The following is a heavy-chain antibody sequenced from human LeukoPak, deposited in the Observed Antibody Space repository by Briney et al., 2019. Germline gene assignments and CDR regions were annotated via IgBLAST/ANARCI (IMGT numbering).Heavy chain of an antibody. D-gene: IGHD2-15*01. CDR3: ARLAAEKYYYYYMDV. CDR1: GGSISSGGYY. J-gene: IGHJ6*03. Sequence: SETLSLTCTVSGGSISSGGYYWSWIRQHPGKGLEWIGYIYYSGSTYHNPSLKSRVTISVDTSKNQFSLKLSSVTAADTAVYYCARLAAEKYYYYYMDVWGKGTTVTVSS. CDR2: IYYSGST. V-gene: IGHV4-31*03.